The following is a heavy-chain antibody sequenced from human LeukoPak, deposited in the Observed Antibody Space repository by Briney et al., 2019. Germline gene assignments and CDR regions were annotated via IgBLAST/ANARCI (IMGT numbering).Heavy chain of an antibody. CDR2: IIPIFNSA. V-gene: IGHV1-69*01. J-gene: IGHJ4*02. Sequence: SVKVSCKASGGTFSSYAISWVRQAPGQGLEWMGGIIPIFNSANYAQKFQGRVTITADESTSTAYMELSSLRSEDTAVYYRARGDGDIYGRFDYWGQGTLVTVSS. CDR1: GGTFSSYA. D-gene: IGHD5-18*01. CDR3: ARGDGDIYGRFDY.